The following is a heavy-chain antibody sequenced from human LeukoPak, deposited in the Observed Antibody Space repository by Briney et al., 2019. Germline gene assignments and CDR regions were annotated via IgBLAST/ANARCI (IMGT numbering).Heavy chain of an antibody. CDR3: TIMHRYYDGSGYWVQ. V-gene: IGHV3-23*01. CDR1: GFTFSSYA. J-gene: IGHJ4*02. D-gene: IGHD3-22*01. CDR2: ISTSGGST. Sequence: GGSLRLSCAASGFTFSSYAMSWVRQAPGQGLEWVSGISTSGGSTSYADSVKGRITISRDNPTNTLYMQMNIMIAEAMAGDYCTIMHRYYDGSGYWVQWGQGTLVTVSS.